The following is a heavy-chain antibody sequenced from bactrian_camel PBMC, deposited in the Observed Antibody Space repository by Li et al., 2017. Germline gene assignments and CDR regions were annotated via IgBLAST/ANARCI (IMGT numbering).Heavy chain of an antibody. CDR1: GFIFSTNW. Sequence: VQLVESGGGLVQPGGSLRLSCTASGFIFSTNWMSWVRQAPGKGLEWVSTIYTGGGSTYYADSVKGRFTISNDNAKNTLNLQMNSLKPDDTAVYYCARDLRNGESALWGQGTQVTVS. D-gene: IGHD1*01. CDR2: IYTGGGST. CDR3: ARDLRNGESAL. V-gene: IGHV3S1*01. J-gene: IGHJ4*01.